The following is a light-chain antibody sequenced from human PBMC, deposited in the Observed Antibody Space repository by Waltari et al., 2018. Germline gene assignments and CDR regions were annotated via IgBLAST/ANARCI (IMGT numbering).Light chain of an antibody. CDR2: CAS. CDR3: QHYVRLPAT. V-gene: IGKV3-20*01. J-gene: IGKJ1*01. Sequence: EIVLTQSPRTLSLSPRDRATLSCRASPSVSRTLAWYQQKPGRAPTRLIYCASTRATGIPDRFTGSGAWTDFSLTISSREPEDFAIYFCQHYVRLPATFGQGTKVEIK. CDR1: PSVSRT.